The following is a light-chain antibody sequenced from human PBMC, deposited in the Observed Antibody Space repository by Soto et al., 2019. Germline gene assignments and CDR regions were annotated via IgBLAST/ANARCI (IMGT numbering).Light chain of an antibody. CDR2: GAS. CDR3: HQYGYLGT. V-gene: IGKV3-20*01. J-gene: IGKJ1*01. Sequence: EIVLTQSPGTLSLSPGERATLSCRASQSVTNNYLAWYHQKPGQAPRLLIYGASSRATGIPDRFSGSGSGTDFSLTIRRLEPEYSALYYCHQYGYLGTFGQGSKVEIK. CDR1: QSVTNNY.